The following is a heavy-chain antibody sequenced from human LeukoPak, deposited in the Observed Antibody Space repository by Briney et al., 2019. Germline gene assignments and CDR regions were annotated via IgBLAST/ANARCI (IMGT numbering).Heavy chain of an antibody. D-gene: IGHD3-10*02. CDR3: AELGITMIGGV. CDR1: GFIFSSHG. V-gene: IGHV3-23*01. J-gene: IGHJ6*04. Sequence: GGTLRLSCAASGFIFSSHGMNWVRQAPGKGLEWVSGISPSGDITYYADSVKGRFTISRDNSKNRVYLQMDSLRFEDAAVYYCAELGITMIGGVWGKGTTVTISS. CDR2: ISPSGDIT.